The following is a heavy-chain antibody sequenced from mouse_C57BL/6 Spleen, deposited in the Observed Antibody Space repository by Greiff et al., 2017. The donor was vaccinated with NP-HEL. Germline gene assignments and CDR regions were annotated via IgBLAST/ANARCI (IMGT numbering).Heavy chain of an antibody. Sequence: VQLQQSGAELVRPGASVKLSCTASGFNIKDDYMHWVKQRPEQGLEWIGWIDPENGDTAYAPKFQGKATITADTSSNTAYLQLSSLTSENTAVYYCTTRGVYYFDYWGQGTTLTVSS. CDR1: GFNIKDDY. V-gene: IGHV14-4*01. J-gene: IGHJ2*01. CDR2: IDPENGDT. CDR3: TTRGVYYFDY.